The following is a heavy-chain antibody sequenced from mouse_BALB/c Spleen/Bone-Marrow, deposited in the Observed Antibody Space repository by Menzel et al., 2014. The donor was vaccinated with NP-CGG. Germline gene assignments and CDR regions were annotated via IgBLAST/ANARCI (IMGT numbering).Heavy chain of an antibody. CDR3: AKVTTGFAY. CDR2: IYPGDGDT. J-gene: IGHJ3*01. CDR1: GYAFSSYW. Sequence: QVQLQQSGAELVRPGSSVKISCKASGYAFSSYWVTWMKQRPGQGLEWIGQIYPGDGDTNYNGKFKDKVTLTADESSSAAYMQLSSLTSEDSAVYFCAKVTTGFAYWGQGTLVTVSA. V-gene: IGHV1-80*01. D-gene: IGHD2-2*01.